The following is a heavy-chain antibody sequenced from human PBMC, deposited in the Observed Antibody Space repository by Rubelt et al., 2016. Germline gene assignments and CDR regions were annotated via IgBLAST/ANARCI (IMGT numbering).Heavy chain of an antibody. V-gene: IGHV3-7*04. Sequence: EVQLLESGGGLVQPGGSLRLSCAASGFTFSSYWMSWVRQAPGTGLEWVATIKQDGSEKYYVDSVKGRFTISRDNAKNSLYLQSNSLSAEDTAVYYCTRDRPTYSSSSMFDYWGQGTLVTVSS. CDR3: TRDRPTYSSSSMFDY. J-gene: IGHJ4*02. CDR2: IKQDGSEK. D-gene: IGHD6-6*01. CDR1: GFTFSSYW.